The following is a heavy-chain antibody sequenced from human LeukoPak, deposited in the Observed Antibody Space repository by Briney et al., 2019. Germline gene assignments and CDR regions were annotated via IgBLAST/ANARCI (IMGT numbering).Heavy chain of an antibody. CDR3: AREGNTWLDP. J-gene: IGHJ5*02. CDR2: MNPNRGDT. Sequence: ASVKVSCKASGYTFTSYDIHWVRQATGQGLEWMGRMNPNRGDTDYAQKFQGRVTLTTDTSTRTAYMELRSLTSDDTAVYYCAREGNTWLDPWGQGALVTVSS. V-gene: IGHV1-8*01. CDR1: GYTFTSYD.